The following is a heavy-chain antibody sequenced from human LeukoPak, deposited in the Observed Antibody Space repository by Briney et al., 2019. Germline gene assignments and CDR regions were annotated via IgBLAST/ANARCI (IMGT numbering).Heavy chain of an antibody. CDR1: GFTFRSYG. Sequence: GGSLRLSCAASGFTFRSYGIHWVRQAPGKGLEWVAVISYDGSNKYYADSVKGRFTISRDNSKNTLYLQMNSLRAEDTAVYYCARSHYGSGSYYPENWFDPWGQETLVTVSS. D-gene: IGHD3-10*01. J-gene: IGHJ5*02. V-gene: IGHV3-30*03. CDR2: ISYDGSNK. CDR3: ARSHYGSGSYYPENWFDP.